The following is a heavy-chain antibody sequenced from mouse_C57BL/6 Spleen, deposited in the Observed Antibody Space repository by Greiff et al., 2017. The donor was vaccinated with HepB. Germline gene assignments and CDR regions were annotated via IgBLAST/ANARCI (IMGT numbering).Heavy chain of an antibody. V-gene: IGHV14-4*01. CDR3: TTRYYGSSDYAMDY. D-gene: IGHD1-1*01. J-gene: IGHJ4*01. Sequence: VQLKESGAELVRPGASVKLSCTASGFNIKDDYMHWVKQRPEQGLEWIGWIDPENGDTEYASKFQGKATITADTSSNTAYLQLSSLTSEDTAVYYCTTRYYGSSDYAMDYWGQGTSVTVSS. CDR2: IDPENGDT. CDR1: GFNIKDDY.